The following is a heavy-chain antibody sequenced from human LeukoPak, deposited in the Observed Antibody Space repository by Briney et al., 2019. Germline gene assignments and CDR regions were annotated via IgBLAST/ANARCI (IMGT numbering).Heavy chain of an antibody. CDR2: IYYSGGS. D-gene: IGHD1-1*01. V-gene: IGHV4-30-4*01. CDR1: GGSITSGDYY. Sequence: SQTLSLTCTVSGGSITSGDYYWSWIRQSPGTGLEWIGYIYYSGGSYYNPSLRRRVTISIDRSKNQLSLKLSSVTAADTAVYYCARTKDTTVIMFDNWGQGTLVTVSS. CDR3: ARTKDTTVIMFDN. J-gene: IGHJ5*02.